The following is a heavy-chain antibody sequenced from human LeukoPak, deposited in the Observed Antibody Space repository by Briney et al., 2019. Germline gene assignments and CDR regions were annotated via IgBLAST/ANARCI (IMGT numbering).Heavy chain of an antibody. CDR2: IKQDGSEK. D-gene: IGHD4-23*01. J-gene: IGHJ4*02. Sequence: PGGSLRLSCAAPGFTFSSYWMSWVRQAPGKGLEWVANIKQDGSEKYYVDSVKGRFTISRDNAKNSLYLQMNSLRAEDTAVYYCARDPMATLDYWGQGTLVTVSS. CDR1: GFTFSSYW. V-gene: IGHV3-7*01. CDR3: ARDPMATLDY.